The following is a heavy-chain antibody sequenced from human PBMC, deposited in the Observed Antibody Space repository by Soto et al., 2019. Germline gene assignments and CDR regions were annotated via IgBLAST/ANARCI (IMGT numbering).Heavy chain of an antibody. CDR2: INAGNGNT. V-gene: IGHV1-3*01. CDR3: ARVQSDFWRVYLATADY. Sequence: GASVKVSCKASGYTFTSYAMHWVRQAPGQRLEWMGWINAGNGNTKYSQKFQGRVTITRDTSASTAYMELSSLRSEDTAVYYCARVQSDFWRVYLATADYWGQGTLVTVSS. D-gene: IGHD3-3*01. CDR1: GYTFTSYA. J-gene: IGHJ4*02.